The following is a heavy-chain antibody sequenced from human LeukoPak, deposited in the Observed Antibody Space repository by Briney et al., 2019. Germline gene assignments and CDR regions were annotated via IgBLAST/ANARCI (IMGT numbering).Heavy chain of an antibody. J-gene: IGHJ4*02. CDR1: GGTFSSYT. D-gene: IGHD5-12*01. CDR2: IIPILGIA. Sequence: SVKVSCKASGGTFSSYTISWVRRAPGQGLEWMGRIIPILGIANYAQKFQGRVTITADKSTSTAYMELSSLRSEDTAVYYCASRSGYDNQFDYWGQGTLVTVSS. V-gene: IGHV1-69*02. CDR3: ASRSGYDNQFDY.